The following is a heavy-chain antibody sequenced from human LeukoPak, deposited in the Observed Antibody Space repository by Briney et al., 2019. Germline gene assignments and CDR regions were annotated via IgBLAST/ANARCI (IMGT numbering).Heavy chain of an antibody. V-gene: IGHV4-59*12. CDR2: IYYSGST. CDR3: ARGIRTGYGY. CDR1: GGSISTYY. Sequence: SETLSLTCTVSGGSISTYYWSWIRQPPGKGLEWIGYIYYSGSTNYNPSLKSRVTISVDTSKNQFSLKVMYLTAADTAVYYCARGIRTGYGYWGQGTLVTVSS. D-gene: IGHD1-14*01. J-gene: IGHJ4*02.